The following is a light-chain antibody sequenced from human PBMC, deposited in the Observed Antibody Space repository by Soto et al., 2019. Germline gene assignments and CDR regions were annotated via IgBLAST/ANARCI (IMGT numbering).Light chain of an antibody. CDR1: SSDVGVYND. CDR2: DVS. CDR3: SSYTISSTLYV. V-gene: IGLV2-14*01. J-gene: IGLJ1*01. Sequence: QSALTQPASVSGSPGQSITISCTGTSSDVGVYNDVSWYQQHPGKAPKLMIYDVSNRPSGCSNRFSGSKSGNTASLTISGLHAEDEDDYYCSSYTISSTLYVFGNGTKVTVL.